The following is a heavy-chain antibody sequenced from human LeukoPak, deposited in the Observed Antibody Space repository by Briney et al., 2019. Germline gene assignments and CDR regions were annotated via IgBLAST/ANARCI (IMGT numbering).Heavy chain of an antibody. Sequence: PGGSLRLSYAASGFTFDDYAMHWVRQAPGKGLEWVSLISGDGGRTYSADSVKGRFTISRDNSKNSLYLQMNSLRTEDTAVYYCTGGVYGDCDYWGQGALVTVSS. CDR1: GFTFDDYA. J-gene: IGHJ4*02. V-gene: IGHV3-43*02. CDR2: ISGDGGRT. CDR3: TGGVYGDCDY. D-gene: IGHD4-17*01.